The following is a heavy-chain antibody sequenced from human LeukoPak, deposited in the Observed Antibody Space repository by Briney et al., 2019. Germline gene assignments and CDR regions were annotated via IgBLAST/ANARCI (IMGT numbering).Heavy chain of an antibody. Sequence: PGGSLRLSCAASGFTFSSYWMHWVRQAPGKGLVWVSRISADGSSTNYADSVKGRFTISRDNSKNMLSLQMSSLRAEDTAVYYCAQSGGTDVWGQGTTVTVSS. J-gene: IGHJ6*02. CDR1: GFTFSSYW. CDR2: ISADGSST. CDR3: AQSGGTDV. V-gene: IGHV3-74*01.